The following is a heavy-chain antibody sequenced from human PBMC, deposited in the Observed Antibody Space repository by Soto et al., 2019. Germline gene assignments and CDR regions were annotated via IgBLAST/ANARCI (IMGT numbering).Heavy chain of an antibody. CDR1: GFTFRNYA. CDR2: ISGSGGTT. Sequence: GGSLRLSFAASGFTFRNYAMSWARQAPGKRLEWVSAISGSGGTTHYADSVKGRFTISRDNSKNTLYLQMNSLRVEDTAVYYCARGVGTRMDVWGQGTTVTVSS. D-gene: IGHD1-1*01. J-gene: IGHJ6*02. V-gene: IGHV3-23*01. CDR3: ARGVGTRMDV.